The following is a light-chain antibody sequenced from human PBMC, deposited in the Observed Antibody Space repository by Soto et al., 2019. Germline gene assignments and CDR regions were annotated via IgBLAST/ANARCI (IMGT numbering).Light chain of an antibody. CDR1: SSDVGAYIY. V-gene: IGLV2-14*01. CDR2: EVT. Sequence: QSVLTQPASVSGSPGQSITISCTGTSSDVGAYIYVSWYQHHPGKAPEVMIYEVTNRPSGVSDRFSGSKSGNTASLTISGLQAEDEAPYYCCSYTSSRNYVLGNGTKVT. CDR3: CSYTSSRNYV. J-gene: IGLJ1*01.